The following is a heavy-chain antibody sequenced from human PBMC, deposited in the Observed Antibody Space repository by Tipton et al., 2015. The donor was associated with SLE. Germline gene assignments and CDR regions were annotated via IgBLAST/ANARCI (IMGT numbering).Heavy chain of an antibody. Sequence: SLRLSCAASGFTVITDYMSWVRQAPGKGLEWVSVIYSGGTTFYADSVKGRFTISRDNSKNTLYLQMNSLRAEDTAVYYCARDAKGFWGAYKENGMDVWGQGTTVTVSS. V-gene: IGHV3-53*05. CDR1: GFTVITDY. J-gene: IGHJ6*02. CDR3: ARDAKGFWGAYKENGMDV. D-gene: IGHD3-3*01. CDR2: IYSGGTT.